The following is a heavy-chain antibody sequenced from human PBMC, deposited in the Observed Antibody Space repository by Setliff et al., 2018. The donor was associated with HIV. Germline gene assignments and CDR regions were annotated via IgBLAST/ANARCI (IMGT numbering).Heavy chain of an antibody. CDR2: ILHSGST. Sequence: SETLSLTCAVSGGSFSDYFWSWLRQPPGKGLEWIGQILHSGSTDYNPSLKSRVTISLDTSKNQFSLNLTSVTAADTAVYYCARRYSSGDTCYYYWGQGALVTVSS. CDR1: GGSFSDYF. CDR3: ARRYSSGDTCYYY. J-gene: IGHJ4*02. V-gene: IGHV4-34*12. D-gene: IGHD2-15*01.